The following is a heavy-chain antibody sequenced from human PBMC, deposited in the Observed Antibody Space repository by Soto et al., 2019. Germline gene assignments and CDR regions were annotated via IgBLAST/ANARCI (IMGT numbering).Heavy chain of an antibody. CDR1: GASIRSTDYY. CDR3: ARRGGGDYLFDS. D-gene: IGHD4-17*01. CDR2: LFYSGGT. J-gene: IGHJ4*02. Sequence: SETLSLTCTVSGASIRSTDYYWSWIRQAPGKGLEWIGHLFYSGGTYYNPSLKSRVSISVDTSKNEFSLKLTSITAADTAIYFCARRGGGDYLFDSWGQGILVTSPQ. V-gene: IGHV4-39*07.